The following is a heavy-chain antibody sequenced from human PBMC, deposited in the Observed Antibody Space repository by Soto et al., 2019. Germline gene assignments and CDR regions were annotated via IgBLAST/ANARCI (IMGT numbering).Heavy chain of an antibody. D-gene: IGHD6-25*01. Sequence: PSETLSLTCAVYGGSFSGYYWSWIRQPPGKGLEWIGEINHSGSTNYNPSLKSRVTISVDTSKNQFSLKLSSVTAADTAMYYCARVSIAADGTFIDDWGQGALVTVSS. J-gene: IGHJ4*02. CDR3: ARVSIAADGTFIDD. CDR2: INHSGST. CDR1: GGSFSGYY. V-gene: IGHV4-34*01.